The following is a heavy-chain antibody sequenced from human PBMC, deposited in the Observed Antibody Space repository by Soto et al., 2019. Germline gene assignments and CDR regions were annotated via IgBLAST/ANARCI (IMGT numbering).Heavy chain of an antibody. V-gene: IGHV3-30*18. CDR1: GFTFSNYV. D-gene: IGHD3-22*01. CDR3: AKGLAYDSSGYYFDH. J-gene: IGHJ4*02. Sequence: GGSLRLSCAASGFTFSNYVMHWVRQAPGKGLECVAVISYDGNNKYYVDSVKGRFTISRDNSKNTLYLQMNSLRAEDTAVYYCAKGLAYDSSGYYFDHWGQGTLVTVSS. CDR2: ISYDGNNK.